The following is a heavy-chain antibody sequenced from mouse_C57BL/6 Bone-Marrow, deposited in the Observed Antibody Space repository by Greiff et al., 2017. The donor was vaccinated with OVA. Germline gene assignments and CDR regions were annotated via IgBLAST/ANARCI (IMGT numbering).Heavy chain of an antibody. D-gene: IGHD1-1*01. CDR2: ISSGGSYT. Sequence: EVQLVESGGDLVKPGGSLKLSCAASGFTFSSYGMSWVRQTPDKRLEWVATISSGGSYTYYPDSVKGRFTISRDNAKNTLYLQMSSLKSEDTAVYYCARGYGSIRMDYWCQGTSVTVSA. CDR3: ARGYGSIRMDY. V-gene: IGHV5-6*01. CDR1: GFTFSSYG. J-gene: IGHJ4*01.